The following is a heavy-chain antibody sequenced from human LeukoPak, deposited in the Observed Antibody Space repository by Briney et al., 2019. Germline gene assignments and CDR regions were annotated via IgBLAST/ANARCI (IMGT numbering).Heavy chain of an antibody. CDR3: ARGTPYFDS. Sequence: GRSPRLSCAASGFTLSSYAMHWVRQAPGKGLEWVAVISYDGSSKYYADSVNGRLTISRDNSKNTLFLQLNSLRAEDTAVYYCARGTPYFDSWGQGTLVTVSS. D-gene: IGHD2-15*01. J-gene: IGHJ4*02. V-gene: IGHV3-30*04. CDR1: GFTLSSYA. CDR2: ISYDGSSK.